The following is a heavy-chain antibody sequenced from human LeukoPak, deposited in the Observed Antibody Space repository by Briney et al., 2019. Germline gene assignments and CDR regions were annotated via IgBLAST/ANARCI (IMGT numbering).Heavy chain of an antibody. D-gene: IGHD2-2*01. V-gene: IGHV1-18*01. Sequence: ASVKVSFKASGYTVTIYGISWVRQAPGQGLEWMSWISANNGEIRYAQNFQGRVTMTTDTSTTTAYMELRSLRSDDTAVYYCARVPPSAHQLFCSDYWGQGTQVTVSS. J-gene: IGHJ4*02. CDR3: ARVPPSAHQLFCSDY. CDR2: ISANNGEI. CDR1: GYTVTIYG.